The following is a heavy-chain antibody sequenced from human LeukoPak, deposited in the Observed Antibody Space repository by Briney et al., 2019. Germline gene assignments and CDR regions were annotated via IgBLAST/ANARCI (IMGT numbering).Heavy chain of an antibody. J-gene: IGHJ4*02. CDR2: INPKNGGR. Sequence: ASVKVSCKASGYTFTRYYMHWVRQAPGQGLEWMGWINPKNGGRGYAQKFQARVTMTTDTSTNTAYMELSSLRFDDTAVYYCASWDAPGFDYWGQGTLVTVSS. CDR1: GYTFTRYY. CDR3: ASWDAPGFDY. D-gene: IGHD1-26*01. V-gene: IGHV1-2*02.